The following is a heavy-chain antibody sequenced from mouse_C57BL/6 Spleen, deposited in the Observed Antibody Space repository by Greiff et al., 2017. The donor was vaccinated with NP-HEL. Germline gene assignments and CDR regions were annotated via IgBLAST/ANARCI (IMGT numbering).Heavy chain of an antibody. V-gene: IGHV3-6*01. CDR1: GYSITSGYY. J-gene: IGHJ4*01. CDR2: ISYDGSN. D-gene: IGHD1-1*01. CDR3: ARGGSRYYYAMDY. Sequence: VQLQQSGPGLVKPSQSLSLTCSVTGYSITSGYYWNWIRQFPGNKLEWMGYISYDGSNNYNPSLKNRISITRDTSKNQFFLKLNSVTTEDTATYYCARGGSRYYYAMDYWGQGTSVTVSS.